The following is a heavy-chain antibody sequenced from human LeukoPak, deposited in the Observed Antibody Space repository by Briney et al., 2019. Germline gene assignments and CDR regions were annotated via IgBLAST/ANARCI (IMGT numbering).Heavy chain of an antibody. V-gene: IGHV3-21*01. D-gene: IGHD5-12*01. CDR1: GFTFSSYS. J-gene: IGHJ6*03. CDR2: ISSSSSYI. CDR3: ARGGANYYYYMDV. Sequence: PGGSLRLPCAASGFTFSSYSMNWVRQAPGKGLEWVSSISSSSSYIYYADSVKGRFTISRDNAKNSLYLQMNSLRAEDTAVYYCARGGANYYYYMDVWGKGTTVTVSS.